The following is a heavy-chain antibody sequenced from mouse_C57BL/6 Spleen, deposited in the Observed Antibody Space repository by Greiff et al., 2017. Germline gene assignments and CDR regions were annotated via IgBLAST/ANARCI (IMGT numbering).Heavy chain of an antibody. CDR1: GFTFSSYA. Sequence: EVHLVESGGGLVKPGGSLKLSCAASGFTFSSYAMSWVRQTPEKRLEWVATISDGGSYTYYPDNVKGRFTISRDNAKNNLYLQMSQLKSEDTALYYCGRDDRTGKAWFAYWGQGTLVTVSA. V-gene: IGHV5-4*01. CDR3: GRDDRTGKAWFAY. D-gene: IGHD4-1*01. J-gene: IGHJ3*01. CDR2: ISDGGSYT.